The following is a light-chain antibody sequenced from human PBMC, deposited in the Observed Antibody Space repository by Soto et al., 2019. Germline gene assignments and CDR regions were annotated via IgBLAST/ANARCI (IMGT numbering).Light chain of an antibody. V-gene: IGKV1-39*01. CDR3: QQSYSTPLFT. CDR2: AAS. CDR1: QSISSY. J-gene: IGKJ3*01. Sequence: DIQMTQSPSSLSASVGDRVTITCRASQSISSYLNWYQQKPGKAPKLLIYAASSLQSGVPSRFSGSGSGTDFTLTISSLQPEDFATYYCQQSYSTPLFTFGPGPKVDIK.